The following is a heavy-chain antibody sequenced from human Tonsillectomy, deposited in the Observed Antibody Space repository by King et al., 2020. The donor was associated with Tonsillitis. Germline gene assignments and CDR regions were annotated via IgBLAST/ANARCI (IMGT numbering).Heavy chain of an antibody. D-gene: IGHD1-26*01. CDR3: AGSYARWVEDYDYYGMDV. CDR1: GGSISSYY. CDR2: IYTSGST. J-gene: IGHJ6*02. V-gene: IGHV4-4*07. Sequence: QPQESGPGLVKPSETLSLTCTVSGGSISSYYWSWIRQPAGKGLEWIGRIYTSGSTNYNPYLKRRVTMSVDTCKNQFSLKLSSVTAADTAVYDCAGSYARWVEDYDYYGMDVWGQGTTVTVSS.